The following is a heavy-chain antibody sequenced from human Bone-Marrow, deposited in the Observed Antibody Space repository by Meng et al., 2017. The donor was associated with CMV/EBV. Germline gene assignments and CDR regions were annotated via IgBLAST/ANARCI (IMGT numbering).Heavy chain of an antibody. CDR3: AREEFRQQLFYGRNGFDP. Sequence: SLKISCAASGFTFSSYAMHWVRQAPVKGLEWVAGISYDGSNKYYADSVKGRFSISRDNSRNTLYLQMNSLGAEDTAVYYCAREEFRQQLFYGRNGFDPWGQGTLVTVSS. CDR2: ISYDGSNK. V-gene: IGHV3-30-3*01. J-gene: IGHJ5*02. CDR1: GFTFSSYA. D-gene: IGHD6-13*01.